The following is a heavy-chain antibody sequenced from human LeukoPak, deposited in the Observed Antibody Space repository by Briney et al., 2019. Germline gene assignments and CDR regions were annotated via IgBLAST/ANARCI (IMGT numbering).Heavy chain of an antibody. D-gene: IGHD6-13*01. CDR1: GGSISSYY. Sequence: PSETLSLTCTVSGGSISSYYWSWIRQPPGKGLEWMGYIYYSGSTNYNPSLKSRVTISVDTSKNQFSLKLSSVTAADTAVYYCARGGSSWDEGFDYWGQGTLVTVSS. CDR2: IYYSGST. CDR3: ARGGSSWDEGFDY. V-gene: IGHV4-59*01. J-gene: IGHJ4*02.